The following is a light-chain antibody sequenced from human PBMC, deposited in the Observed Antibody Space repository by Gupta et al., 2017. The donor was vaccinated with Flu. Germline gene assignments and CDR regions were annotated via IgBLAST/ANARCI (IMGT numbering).Light chain of an antibody. CDR3: CSAVGGGNWV. V-gene: IGLV2-11*01. CDR1: SSDLGSSNL. J-gene: IGLJ3*02. CDR2: YVN. Sequence: SALTQPRSVSGSPGPSVTISCTGTSSDLGSSNLVSWYQHYPGKAPKLMMYYVNKRPAGVPDRFSGSKSGNTASLSISGLQEEEEADYYCCSAVGGGNWVFGGGTKVTVL.